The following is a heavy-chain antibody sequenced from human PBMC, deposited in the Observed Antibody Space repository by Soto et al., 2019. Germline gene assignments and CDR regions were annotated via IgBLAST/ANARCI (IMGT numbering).Heavy chain of an antibody. CDR3: ARGAPRGVAAGDYYFDY. CDR1: GGSISSYY. V-gene: IGHV4-59*08. CDR2: IYYSGST. J-gene: IGHJ4*02. Sequence: QVQLQESGPGLVKPSETLSLTCTVSGGSISSYYWSWIRQPPGKGLEWIGYIYYSGSTNYNPSLKSRVTISVDTSKNQFSLKLSSVTAADTAVYYCARGAPRGVAAGDYYFDYWGQGTLVTVSS. D-gene: IGHD6-13*01.